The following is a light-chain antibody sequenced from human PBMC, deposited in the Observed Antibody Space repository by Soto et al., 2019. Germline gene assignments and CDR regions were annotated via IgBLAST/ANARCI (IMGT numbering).Light chain of an antibody. V-gene: IGKV2-30*01. CDR3: MQGIHWPT. CDR2: KVS. Sequence: DVVMTQSPLSLPVALGRPASISCRSSQSLAYSDGNTYLNWFQQRPGQSPRRLIYKVSNRDSGVPDRLSGSGSGTDLTLKISRVAAEDVGVYYCMQGIHWPTFGQGTKLEIK. J-gene: IGKJ1*01. CDR1: QSLAYSDGNTY.